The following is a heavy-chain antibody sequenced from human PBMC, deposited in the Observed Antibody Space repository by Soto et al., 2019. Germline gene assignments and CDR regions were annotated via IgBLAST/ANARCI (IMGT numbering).Heavy chain of an antibody. J-gene: IGHJ3*02. Sequence: ASVKVSCKASGYTFTSYGISWVRQAPGQGLEWMGWISAYNGNTNYAQKLQGRVTMTTDTSTSTAYMELRSLRSDDTAVYYCARDSSGYYSSRGSFDIWGQGTMVTVSS. CDR1: GYTFTSYG. CDR2: ISAYNGNT. CDR3: ARDSSGYYSSRGSFDI. D-gene: IGHD2-2*01. V-gene: IGHV1-18*01.